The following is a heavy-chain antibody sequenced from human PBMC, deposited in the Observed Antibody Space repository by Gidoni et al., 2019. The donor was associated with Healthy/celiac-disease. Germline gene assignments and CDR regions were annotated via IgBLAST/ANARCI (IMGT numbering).Heavy chain of an antibody. Sequence: QVQLVESGGGVVQPGRSLRLSCAAYGFTFSSYAMHWVRQAPGKGLDWVAVISYDGSNKYYADSVKGRFTISRDNSKNTLYLQMNSLRAEDTAVYYCARDRGAVKDYWGQGTLVTVSS. V-gene: IGHV3-30-3*01. CDR1: GFTFSSYA. CDR3: ARDRGAVKDY. D-gene: IGHD6-19*01. CDR2: ISYDGSNK. J-gene: IGHJ4*02.